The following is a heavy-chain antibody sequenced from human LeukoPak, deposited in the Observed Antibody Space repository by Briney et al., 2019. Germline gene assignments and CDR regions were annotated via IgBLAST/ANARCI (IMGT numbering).Heavy chain of an antibody. J-gene: IGHJ4*02. D-gene: IGHD6-19*01. CDR2: INHSGST. CDR1: GGSLSGYY. CDR3: ARRKETSGWSWGSPYYFDY. V-gene: IGHV4-34*01. Sequence: SETLSLTCAVYGGSLSGYYWSWIRQPPGKGLEWIGEINHSGSTNYNPSLKSRVTISVDTSKNQFSLKLSSVTAADTAVYYCARRKETSGWSWGSPYYFDYWGQGTLVTVSS.